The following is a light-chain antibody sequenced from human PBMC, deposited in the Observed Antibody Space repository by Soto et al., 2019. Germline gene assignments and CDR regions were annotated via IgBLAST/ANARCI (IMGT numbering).Light chain of an antibody. CDR3: QQYDNWPWT. CDR1: QSISGTF. J-gene: IGKJ1*01. V-gene: IGKV3D-7*01. CDR2: GAS. Sequence: VLTQSPDTLSLPPGERATLSCRAGQSISGTFLNWYQQKPGQAPRLLIYGASRRATGFPARFSGSGSGTDFTLTISSLQSEDFAVYYCQQYDNWPWTFGQGTKVDIK.